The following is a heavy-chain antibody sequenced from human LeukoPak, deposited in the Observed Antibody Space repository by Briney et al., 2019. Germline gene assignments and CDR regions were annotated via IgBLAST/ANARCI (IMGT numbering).Heavy chain of an antibody. J-gene: IGHJ4*02. CDR1: GGSISRYY. CDR2: IYTSGST. Sequence: RSSETLSLTCTVSGGSISRYYWSWIRQPAGKGLEWIGRIYTSGSTNYNPSLKSRVTISVDTSKNQFSLKLSSVTAADTAVYYCASRAAAARVDYWGQGTLVTVSS. D-gene: IGHD2-2*01. CDR3: ASRAAAARVDY. V-gene: IGHV4-4*07.